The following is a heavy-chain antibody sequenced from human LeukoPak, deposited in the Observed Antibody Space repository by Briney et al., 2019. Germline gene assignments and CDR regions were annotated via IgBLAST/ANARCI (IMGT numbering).Heavy chain of an antibody. Sequence: GGSLRLSCAASGFTFSSYAMHWVRRAPGKGLEWVAVISYDGSNKYYADSVKGRFTISRDNSKNTLYLQMNSLRAEDTAVYYCARDRTLLHYYYYYYGMDVWGQGTTVTVSS. CDR2: ISYDGSNK. D-gene: IGHD2-15*01. J-gene: IGHJ6*02. V-gene: IGHV3-30-3*01. CDR3: ARDRTLLHYYYYYYGMDV. CDR1: GFTFSSYA.